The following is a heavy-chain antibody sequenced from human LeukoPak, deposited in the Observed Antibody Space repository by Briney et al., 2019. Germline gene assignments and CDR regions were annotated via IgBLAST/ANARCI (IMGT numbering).Heavy chain of an antibody. V-gene: IGHV5-51*01. CDR3: ATSAIAGPTLFDY. D-gene: IGHD1-26*01. CDR2: IYPGDSDT. CDR1: GFSFTNYW. J-gene: IGHJ4*02. Sequence: GESLKISCKGSGFSFTNYWIAWVRQMPGKGLEWMGIIYPGDSDTRYSPSFQGQVTISADKSISTAYLQWSSLKASDTAMYYCATSAIAGPTLFDYWGQGTLVTVSS.